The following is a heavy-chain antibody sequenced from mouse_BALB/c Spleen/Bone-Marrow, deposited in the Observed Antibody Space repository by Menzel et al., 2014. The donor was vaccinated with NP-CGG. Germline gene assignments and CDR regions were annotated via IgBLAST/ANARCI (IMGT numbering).Heavy chain of an antibody. CDR3: ARYSDGSRGYDCDY. Sequence: EVQVVESGAELVKPGASVKLSCTASGFNIKDTYMHWVKQRPEQGLEWIGRIDPANGNTKYDPKFQGKATITADTSSNTAYLQLISLTAEDTAVYYCARYSDGSRGYDCDYWGQGTPLTVSS. D-gene: IGHD1-1*01. CDR1: GFNIKDTY. CDR2: IDPANGNT. V-gene: IGHV14-3*02. J-gene: IGHJ2*01.